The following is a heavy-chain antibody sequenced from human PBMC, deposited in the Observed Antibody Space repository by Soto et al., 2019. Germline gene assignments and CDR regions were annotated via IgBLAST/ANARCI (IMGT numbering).Heavy chain of an antibody. V-gene: IGHV1-24*01. CDR1: GYTLTELS. Sequence: SVKVSCKVSGYTLTELSMHWVRQAPGKGLEWMGGFDPEDGETIYAQKFQGRVAMTEDTSTDTAYMELSSLRAEDTAVYYCATGPSGAAFDIWGQGTMVTVSS. CDR2: FDPEDGET. D-gene: IGHD1-26*01. J-gene: IGHJ3*02. CDR3: ATGPSGAAFDI.